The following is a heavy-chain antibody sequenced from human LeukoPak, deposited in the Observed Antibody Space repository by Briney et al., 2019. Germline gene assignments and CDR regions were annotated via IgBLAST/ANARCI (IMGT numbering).Heavy chain of an antibody. CDR1: GFTFSSYA. CDR3: AKGGIAAATPYYFDY. CDR2: ISGSGGST. J-gene: IGHJ4*02. Sequence: GSLRLSCAASGFTFSSYAMSWVRQAPGKGLEWVPGISGSGGSTYYADSVKGRFTISRDKSKNTLYLQMNSPRAEDTAVYYCAKGGIAAATPYYFDYWGQGTLVTVSS. V-gene: IGHV3-23*01. D-gene: IGHD6-13*01.